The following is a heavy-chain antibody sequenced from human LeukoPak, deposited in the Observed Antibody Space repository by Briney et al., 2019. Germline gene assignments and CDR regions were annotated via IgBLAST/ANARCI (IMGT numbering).Heavy chain of an antibody. V-gene: IGHV2-5*01. CDR1: GFPLSTSGVV. CDR2: IYWNDDK. CDR3: AHTEYYYDSSGYDY. D-gene: IGHD3-22*01. Sequence: SGPTLVKPSQTLTLTCTFSGFPLSTSGVVVGWIRQPPGKALEWLALIYWNDDKRYSPSLKSRLTITKDTSKNQVVLTMTNMDPVDTATYYCAHTEYYYDSSGYDYWGQGTLATVSS. J-gene: IGHJ4*02.